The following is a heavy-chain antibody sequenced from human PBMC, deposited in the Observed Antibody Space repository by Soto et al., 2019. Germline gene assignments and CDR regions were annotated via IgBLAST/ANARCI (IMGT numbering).Heavy chain of an antibody. J-gene: IGHJ6*03. V-gene: IGHV3-49*03. D-gene: IGHD3-10*01. CDR1: GFTFGDYA. CDR2: IRSKAYGGTT. Sequence: SLRLSFTASGFTFGDYAMSWFRQAPGKGLEWVGFIRSKAYGGTTEYAASVKGRVTISRGDSKTIAYLQMNSLRTEDTAVYYCTRDRGTPLGYYYYMDVWGKGTMVPVSS. CDR3: TRDRGTPLGYYYYMDV.